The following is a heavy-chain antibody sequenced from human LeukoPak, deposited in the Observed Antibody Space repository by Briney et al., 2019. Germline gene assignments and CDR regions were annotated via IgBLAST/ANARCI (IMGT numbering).Heavy chain of an antibody. CDR2: INHSGST. CDR1: GGSFSGYY. J-gene: IGHJ6*04. V-gene: IGHV4-34*01. CDR3: ARPRITMVRGYGMDV. D-gene: IGHD3-10*01. Sequence: PSETLSLTCAVYGGSFSGYYWRWIRQPPGKGLEWIGEINHSGSTNYNPSLKSRVTISVDTSKNQFSLKLSSVTAADTAVYYCARPRITMVRGYGMDVWGKGTTVTVSS.